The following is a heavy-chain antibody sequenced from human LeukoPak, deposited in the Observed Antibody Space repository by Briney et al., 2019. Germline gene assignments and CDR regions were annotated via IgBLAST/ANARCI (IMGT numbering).Heavy chain of an antibody. Sequence: PGGSLRLSCEASGLTFSNAWMTWVRQAPGKGLEWVSVIYSGGGTDYADSVKGRFTISRDNSKNTLYLQMNSLRAEDTAVYYCARAVGVTAIHNAFDIWGQGTMVTVSS. V-gene: IGHV3-66*02. J-gene: IGHJ3*02. CDR1: GLTFSNAW. D-gene: IGHD2-21*02. CDR2: IYSGGGT. CDR3: ARAVGVTAIHNAFDI.